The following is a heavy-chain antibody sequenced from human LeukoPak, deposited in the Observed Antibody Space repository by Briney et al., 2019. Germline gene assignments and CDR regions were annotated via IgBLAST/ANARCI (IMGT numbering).Heavy chain of an antibody. CDR1: GYTFTGYY. CDR3: ARVAVPYYYDSSGYLTYFDY. D-gene: IGHD3-22*01. J-gene: IGHJ4*02. Sequence: GASVKVSCKASGYTFTGYYMYWVRQAPGQGLEWMGWINPNSGGTNYAQKFQGRVTMTRDTSISTAYMELSRLRSDDTAVYYCARVAVPYYYDSSGYLTYFDYWGQGTLVTVSS. V-gene: IGHV1-2*02. CDR2: INPNSGGT.